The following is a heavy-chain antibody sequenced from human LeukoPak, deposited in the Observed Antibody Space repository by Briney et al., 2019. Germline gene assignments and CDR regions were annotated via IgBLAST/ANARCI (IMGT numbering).Heavy chain of an antibody. CDR3: AKEGPLRYFDY. Sequence: GGSLRLSCTASGFTFSNFRMGWVRQAPGKGLEWVANIKQDETEKFYVGSVKGRFTISRDNAKNSLYLQMNSLRVEDTAVYYCAKEGPLRYFDYWGQGTLVTVSS. CDR2: IKQDETEK. V-gene: IGHV3-7*03. CDR1: GFTFSNFR. D-gene: IGHD3-16*01. J-gene: IGHJ4*02.